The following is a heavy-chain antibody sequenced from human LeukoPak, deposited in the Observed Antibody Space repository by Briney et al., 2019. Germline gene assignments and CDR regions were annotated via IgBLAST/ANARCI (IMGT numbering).Heavy chain of an antibody. CDR1: GYTFTSYG. D-gene: IGHD6-13*01. CDR2: ISAYNGNT. V-gene: IGHV1-18*01. Sequence: GASVKVSCKASGYTFTSYGISWVRQAPGQGLEWMGWISAYNGNTNYAQKLQGRVTMTTDTSTSTAYMELRSLRSDDTAVYYCARDSDARGQRLVGYYYYMDVWGKGTTVTVSS. J-gene: IGHJ6*03. CDR3: ARDSDARGQRLVGYYYYMDV.